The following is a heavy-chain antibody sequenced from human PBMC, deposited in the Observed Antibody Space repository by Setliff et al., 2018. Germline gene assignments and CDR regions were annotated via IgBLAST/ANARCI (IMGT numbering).Heavy chain of an antibody. CDR3: AKDPTSRYYNFWSGYFTDDYYYYYGMDV. CDR2: ISGSGGST. Sequence: GSLRLSCAASGFTFSSYAMSWVRQAPGKGLEWVSAISGSGGSTYYADSVKGRFTISRDNSKNTLYLQMNSLRAEDTAVYYCAKDPTSRYYNFWSGYFTDDYYYYYGMDVWGQGTTVTVSS. J-gene: IGHJ6*02. D-gene: IGHD3-3*01. V-gene: IGHV3-23*01. CDR1: GFTFSSYA.